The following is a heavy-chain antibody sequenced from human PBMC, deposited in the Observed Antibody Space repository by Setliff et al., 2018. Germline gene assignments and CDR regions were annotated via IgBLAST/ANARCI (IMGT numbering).Heavy chain of an antibody. CDR2: IGHTGSI. CDR1: GYSISSGYI. CDR3: ARDSWDLRNYYYFYMDV. V-gene: IGHV4-38-2*02. Sequence: SETLSLTCTVSGYSISSGYIWGWIRQPPGKGLEWVGNIGHTGSINYNPSLKSRLTISRDTSKNQVSLKLNSVTAADTAVYYCARDSWDLRNYYYFYMDVWGKGTTVTVSS. D-gene: IGHD1-26*01. J-gene: IGHJ6*03.